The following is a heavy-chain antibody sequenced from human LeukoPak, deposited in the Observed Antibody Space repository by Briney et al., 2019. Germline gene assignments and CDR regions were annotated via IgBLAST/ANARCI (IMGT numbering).Heavy chain of an antibody. V-gene: IGHV1-2*02. CDR2: INPNSGGT. CDR1: GYTFTSYD. Sequence: EASVKVSCKASGYTFTSYDINWVRQATGQGLEWMGWINPNSGGTNYAQKFQGRVTMTRDTSISTAYMELSRLRSGDTAVYYCARAGRWLQLWQDYWGQGTLVTISS. D-gene: IGHD5-24*01. J-gene: IGHJ4*02. CDR3: ARAGRWLQLWQDY.